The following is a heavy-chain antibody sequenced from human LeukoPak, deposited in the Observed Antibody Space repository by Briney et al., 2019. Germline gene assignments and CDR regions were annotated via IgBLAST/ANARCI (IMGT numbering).Heavy chain of an antibody. CDR2: IIPIFGTA. J-gene: IGHJ6*02. V-gene: IGHV1-69*13. Sequence: ASVKVSCTASGGTFSSYAISWVRQSPGRGLEWMGGIIPIFGTANYAQKFQGRVTITADESTSTAYMELSSLRSEDTAVYYCAREECSGGSCYIYYGMDVWGQGTTVTVSS. CDR3: AREECSGGSCYIYYGMDV. CDR1: GGTFSSYA. D-gene: IGHD2-15*01.